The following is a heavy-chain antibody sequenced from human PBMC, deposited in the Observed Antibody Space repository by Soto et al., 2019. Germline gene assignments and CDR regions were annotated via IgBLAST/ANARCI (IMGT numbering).Heavy chain of an antibody. CDR1: GYTFTSYD. CDR3: ARGRMATIPFDY. Sequence: ASVKVSCKASGYTFTSYDINWLRQATGQGLEWMGWMNPNSGNTGYAQKFQGRVTMTRNTSISTAYMELSSLRSEDTAVYYCARGRMATIPFDYWGQGTLVTVSS. V-gene: IGHV1-8*01. CDR2: MNPNSGNT. J-gene: IGHJ4*02. D-gene: IGHD5-12*01.